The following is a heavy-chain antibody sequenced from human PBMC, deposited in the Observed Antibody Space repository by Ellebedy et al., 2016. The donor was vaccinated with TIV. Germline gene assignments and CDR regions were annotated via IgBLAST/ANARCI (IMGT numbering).Heavy chain of an antibody. D-gene: IGHD3-22*01. CDR3: ARSPTEYNYDSSGYYYSSYYFDY. Sequence: SETLSLTXGVSGGSISSGGYSWNWIRQPPGKGLEYIGNIYHSGKSQSNPSLNSRVSISVDRSKNQFSLKLRSVTAADTAVYYCARSPTEYNYDSSGYYYSSYYFDYWGQGILVTVSS. CDR2: IYHSGKS. V-gene: IGHV4-30-2*01. CDR1: GGSISSGGYS. J-gene: IGHJ4*02.